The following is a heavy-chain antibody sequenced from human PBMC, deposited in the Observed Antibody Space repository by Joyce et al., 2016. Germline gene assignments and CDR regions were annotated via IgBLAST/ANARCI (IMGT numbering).Heavy chain of an antibody. J-gene: IGHJ4*02. CDR3: TTDQARWGFDY. Sequence: EVQLVESGGGLVKPGGSLRLSCAASGITFSNAWMSWVRQAPGKGLEWVGRIKSKTDGGKTDYAAPGKGRFTISRDDSKNTLYLQMNSLKSEDTAVYYCTTDQARWGFDYWGQGTLVTVSS. V-gene: IGHV3-15*01. D-gene: IGHD3-16*01. CDR2: IKSKTDGGKT. CDR1: GITFSNAW.